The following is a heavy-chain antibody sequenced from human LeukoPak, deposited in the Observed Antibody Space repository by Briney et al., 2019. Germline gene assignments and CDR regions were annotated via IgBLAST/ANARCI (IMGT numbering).Heavy chain of an antibody. CDR1: GYTFTGYY. Sequence: ASVKVSCKASGYTFTGYYIHWVRQAPGQGLEWMGWINPNSGGTNYAQKFQGRVTMTRDTSISTAYMELSRLRSDDTAVYYCARRGGGRVTTTIYFDYWGQGTLVTVSS. D-gene: IGHD4-17*01. J-gene: IGHJ4*02. V-gene: IGHV1-2*02. CDR3: ARRGGGRVTTTIYFDY. CDR2: INPNSGGT.